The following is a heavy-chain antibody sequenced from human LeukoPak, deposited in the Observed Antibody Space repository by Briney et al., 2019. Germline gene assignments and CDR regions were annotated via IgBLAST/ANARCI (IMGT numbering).Heavy chain of an antibody. J-gene: IGHJ4*02. Sequence: PSETLSLTCTVSGGSISSYYWSWIRQPAGKGLEWIGRIYTSGSTNYNPSLKSRVTMSVDTSKNQFSLKLSSVTAADTAVYYCARGVVYDSSGYTLGDYWGQGTLVTVSS. CDR1: GGSISSYY. CDR3: ARGVVYDSSGYTLGDY. D-gene: IGHD3-22*01. CDR2: IYTSGST. V-gene: IGHV4-4*07.